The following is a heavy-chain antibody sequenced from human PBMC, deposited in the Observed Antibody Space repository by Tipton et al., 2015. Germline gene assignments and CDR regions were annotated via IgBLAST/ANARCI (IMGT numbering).Heavy chain of an antibody. D-gene: IGHD3-3*01. CDR3: ARMTTYYDFWSGYDTYYYYFGMDV. CDR1: GFTFSSYA. Sequence: SLRLSCAASGFTFSSYAMGWVRQAPGKGLEWVSTISGTGGSTYYPDSVKGRFTISRDNSKNTLYLQMNSLRAEDTAVYYCARMTTYYDFWSGYDTYYYYFGMDVWGQGTTVTVSS. J-gene: IGHJ6*02. CDR2: ISGTGGST. V-gene: IGHV3-23*01.